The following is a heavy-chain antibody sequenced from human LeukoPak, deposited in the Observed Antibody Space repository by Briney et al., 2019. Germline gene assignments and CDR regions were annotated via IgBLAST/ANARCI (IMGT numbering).Heavy chain of an antibody. Sequence: GASVKVSCKASGFTFPNSAMQWVRQARGQRLERIGWIVLGAGNTVYSHKFHDRVTITRDISTNTAYMELDSLGSEDTAVYYCAAQRGASLHDFWSTRLFDPWGQGTLVTVSS. CDR1: GFTFPNSA. CDR2: IVLGAGNT. CDR3: AAQRGASLHDFWSTRLFDP. V-gene: IGHV1-58*02. J-gene: IGHJ5*02. D-gene: IGHD3-3*01.